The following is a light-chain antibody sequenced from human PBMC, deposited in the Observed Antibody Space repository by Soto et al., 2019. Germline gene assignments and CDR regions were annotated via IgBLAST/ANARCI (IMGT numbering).Light chain of an antibody. J-gene: IGKJ3*01. CDR3: QQTSSPPFA. CDR2: GTS. CDR1: QTISNY. Sequence: DIQMTQSPPSLSAFVGDRITITCRTSQTISNYLNWYQHKPGQVPKLLIHGTSHLATGVPSRFSGTGSGTEFTLTINSLQREDYVTYYCQQTSSPPFAFGPGTKVDFK. V-gene: IGKV1-39*01.